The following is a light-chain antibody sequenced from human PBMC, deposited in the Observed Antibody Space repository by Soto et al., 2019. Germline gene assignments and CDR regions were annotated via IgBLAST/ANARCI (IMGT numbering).Light chain of an antibody. Sequence: EIVLTQSPNTLSLSPGETATLSCRASQSVSSGYLVWYQQKPGQAPRLLIYGASTRATGIPDRFSGSGSGTDFTLTISRLEPEDFAVYYCQQYGNSPPSVTFGPGTKVDI. CDR3: QQYGNSPPSVT. J-gene: IGKJ3*01. CDR1: QSVSSGY. CDR2: GAS. V-gene: IGKV3-20*01.